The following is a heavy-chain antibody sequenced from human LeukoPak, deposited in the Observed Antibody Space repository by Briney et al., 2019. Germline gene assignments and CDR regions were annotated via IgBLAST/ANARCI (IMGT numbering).Heavy chain of an antibody. D-gene: IGHD3-3*01. CDR3: ARVRWNRKYYDSWSAVDY. V-gene: IGHV4-34*01. Sequence: PSETLSLTCAVYGGSFSGYYWSWIRQPPGKGLEWIGEINHSGSTNYNPSLKSRVTISVDTSKNQFSLKLSSVTAADTAVYYCARVRWNRKYYDSWSAVDYWGQGTLVTVSS. CDR1: GGSFSGYY. J-gene: IGHJ4*02. CDR2: INHSGST.